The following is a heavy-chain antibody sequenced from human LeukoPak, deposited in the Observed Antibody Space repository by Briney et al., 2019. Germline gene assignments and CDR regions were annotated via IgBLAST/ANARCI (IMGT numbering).Heavy chain of an antibody. V-gene: IGHV2-5*02. CDR2: IYWDDDK. D-gene: IGHD3-9*01. J-gene: IGHJ5*02. CDR3: AHSRLSGRFDWLLEEDWFDP. Sequence: SGPTLVNPTQTLTLTCTFSGFSLSTSGVGVGWIRQPPGKALEWLALIYWDDDKRYSPSLKSRLTITKDTSKNQVVLTMTNMDPVDTATYYCAHSRLSGRFDWLLEEDWFDPWGQGTLVTVSS. CDR1: GFSLSTSGVG.